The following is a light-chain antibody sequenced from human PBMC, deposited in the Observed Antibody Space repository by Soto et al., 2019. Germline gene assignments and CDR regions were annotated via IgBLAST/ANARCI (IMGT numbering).Light chain of an antibody. Sequence: DIQMTQSPSTLSASVGDRVTVTCRASQGMRNDLGWYQQKPGKAPKRLIYGASSLQSGVPSRFSGSGSGTDFTLTISSLQPEDTATYYCQQTYSTPITFGQGTRLEIK. CDR2: GAS. CDR3: QQTYSTPIT. J-gene: IGKJ5*01. CDR1: QGMRND. V-gene: IGKV1-39*01.